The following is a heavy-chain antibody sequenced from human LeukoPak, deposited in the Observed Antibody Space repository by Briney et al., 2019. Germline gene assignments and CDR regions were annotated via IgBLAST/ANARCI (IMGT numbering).Heavy chain of an antibody. CDR2: INWNGSST. Sequence: GGSLRLSCAASGITFSSYGMSWVRQAPGKGLEWVSGINWNGSSTGYADSVKGRFTISRDNAKNSLYLQMNSLRAEDTALYYCATIPAAIYYYYMDVWGKGTTVTVSS. D-gene: IGHD2-2*01. J-gene: IGHJ6*03. CDR3: ATIPAAIYYYYMDV. CDR1: GITFSSYG. V-gene: IGHV3-20*04.